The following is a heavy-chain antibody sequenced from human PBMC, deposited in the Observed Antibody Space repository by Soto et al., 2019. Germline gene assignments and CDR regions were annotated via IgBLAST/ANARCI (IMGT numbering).Heavy chain of an antibody. D-gene: IGHD3-10*01. CDR1: SGSIGSSDYF. CDR2: IYYSGST. V-gene: IGHV4-39*01. J-gene: IGHJ6*03. CDR3: ARVLRDYPFYYYYMDV. Sequence: PSETLSLTCTVSSGSIGSSDYFWAWIRQPPGKGLEWIGNIYYSGSTYYNPSLKSRVTISVDPSKNQFSLKVSSMTAADTAVYYCARVLRDYPFYYYYMDVWGKGTTVTVSS.